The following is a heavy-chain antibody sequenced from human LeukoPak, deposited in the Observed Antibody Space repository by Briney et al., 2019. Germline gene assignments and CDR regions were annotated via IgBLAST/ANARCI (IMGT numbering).Heavy chain of an antibody. Sequence: SETLSLTCTVSGYSISSGYYWGWIRQPPGKGLEWIGGIYHSGSTYYNPSLKSRVTISVDTSKNQFSLKLSSVTAADTAVYYCARDGGSGSFGNWFDPWGQGTLVTVSS. CDR2: IYHSGST. J-gene: IGHJ5*02. CDR1: GYSISSGYY. V-gene: IGHV4-38-2*02. D-gene: IGHD3-10*01. CDR3: ARDGGSGSFGNWFDP.